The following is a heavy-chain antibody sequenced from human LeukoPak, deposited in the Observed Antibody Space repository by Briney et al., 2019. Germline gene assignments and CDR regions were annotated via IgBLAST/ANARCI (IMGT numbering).Heavy chain of an antibody. D-gene: IGHD5-24*01. J-gene: IGHJ4*02. CDR2: INHSGST. V-gene: IGHV4-34*01. CDR1: GGSFSGYY. Sequence: PSETLSLTCAAYGGSFSGYYWSWIRQPPGKGLGWIGEINHSGSTNYNPSLTSRVTISVDTSKNQFSLKLSSVTAADTAVYYCARRVRGLHYHFDYWGQGTLVTVSS. CDR3: ARRVRGLHYHFDY.